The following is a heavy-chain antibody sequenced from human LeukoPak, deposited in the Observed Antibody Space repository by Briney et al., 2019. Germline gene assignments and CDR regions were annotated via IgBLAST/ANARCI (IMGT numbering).Heavy chain of an antibody. CDR1: GGSISSSSYY. CDR2: IYYSGST. Sequence: SETLSLTCTVSGGSISSSSYYWGWIRQPPGKGLEWIGSIYYSGSTYYNPSLKSRVTISVDTSKNQFSLKLSSVTAADTAVYYCARERISSGDYFDYWAQGTLVTVSS. J-gene: IGHJ4*02. V-gene: IGHV4-39*07. CDR3: ARERISSGDYFDY. D-gene: IGHD6-6*01.